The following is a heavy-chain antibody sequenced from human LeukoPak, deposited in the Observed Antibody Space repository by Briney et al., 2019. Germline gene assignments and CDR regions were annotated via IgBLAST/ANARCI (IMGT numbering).Heavy chain of an antibody. D-gene: IGHD3-22*01. CDR1: GGSISSSSYY. V-gene: IGHV4-39*07. CDR2: IYYSGST. CDR3: ARAIYDSSGYSYYFDY. Sequence: SETLSLTCTVSGGSISSSSYYWGWIRQPPGKGLEWIGSIYYSGSTYYNPSLKSRVTISVDKSKNQFSLKLSSVTAADTAVYYCARAIYDSSGYSYYFDYWGQGTLVTVSS. J-gene: IGHJ4*02.